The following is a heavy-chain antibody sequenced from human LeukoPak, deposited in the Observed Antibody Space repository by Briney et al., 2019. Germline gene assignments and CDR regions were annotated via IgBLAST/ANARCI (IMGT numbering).Heavy chain of an antibody. CDR1: GYTFTSYH. CDR3: ARSKGGHQYFDY. Sequence: ASVKVSCKASGYTFTSYHLHWVRQAPGQGLEWMGIINPSGGSTSYAQKFQGRVTMTRDMSTSTVYMELSSLRSEDTAVYYCARSKGGHQYFDYWGQGTLVTVSS. CDR2: INPSGGST. J-gene: IGHJ4*02. D-gene: IGHD3-16*01. V-gene: IGHV1-46*01.